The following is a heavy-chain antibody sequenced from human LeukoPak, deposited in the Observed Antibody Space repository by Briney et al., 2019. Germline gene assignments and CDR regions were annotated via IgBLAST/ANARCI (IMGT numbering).Heavy chain of an antibody. CDR2: ISAYNGNT. CDR1: GYSFISYG. V-gene: IGHV1-18*01. J-gene: IGHJ3*02. Sequence: ASVKVSCKASGYSFISYGITWVRQAPGQGLEWMGWISAYNGNTNYAQKLQGRVTMTTGTSTSTVYMELKSLRSDDTAVYYCVRDRTSTVASPSDSFDIWGQGTMVTVSS. CDR3: VRDRTSTVASPSDSFDI. D-gene: IGHD4-11*01.